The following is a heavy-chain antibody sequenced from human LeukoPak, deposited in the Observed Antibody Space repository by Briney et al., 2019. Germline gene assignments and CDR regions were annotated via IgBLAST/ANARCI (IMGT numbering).Heavy chain of an antibody. Sequence: PSETLSPTCTVSGGSIINYYWSWIRQPPGKGLEWIGYIYYSGSTTYNPSHKSRVTISVDTSKNQFSLKLSSVTAADTAVYYCARDYWNYFDYWGQGTLVTVSS. J-gene: IGHJ4*02. CDR3: ARDYWNYFDY. D-gene: IGHD2-15*01. CDR1: GGSIINYY. CDR2: IYYSGST. V-gene: IGHV4-59*01.